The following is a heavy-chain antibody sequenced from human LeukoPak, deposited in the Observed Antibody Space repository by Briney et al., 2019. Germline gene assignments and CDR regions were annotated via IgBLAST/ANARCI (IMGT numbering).Heavy chain of an antibody. J-gene: IGHJ4*02. D-gene: IGHD5-24*01. CDR1: GFTFDDYA. CDR3: AKVPRDGYNAFDY. CDR2: ISWNSGSI. Sequence: SLRLSCAASGFTFDDYAMHWVRHAPGKGLEWVSGISWNSGSIGYADSVKGRFTISRDNAKNPLYLQMNSLRAEDTALYYCAKVPRDGYNAFDYWGQGTLVTVSS. V-gene: IGHV3-9*01.